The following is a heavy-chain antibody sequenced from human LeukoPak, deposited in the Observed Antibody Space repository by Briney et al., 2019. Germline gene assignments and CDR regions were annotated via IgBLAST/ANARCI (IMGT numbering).Heavy chain of an antibody. CDR3: VTGLDSRGNS. V-gene: IGHV3-74*01. D-gene: IGHD3-9*01. CDR1: GFTFSTYR. CDR2: IEVDGSGT. J-gene: IGHJ4*02. Sequence: GGSLRLSCAAPGFTFSTYRMHWVRQAPGKGLLWVSRIEVDGSGTTYADSVKGRFTISRDNAKSTLYLQMNSLRDEDTAVYYCVTGLDSRGNSWGQGTLVTVSS.